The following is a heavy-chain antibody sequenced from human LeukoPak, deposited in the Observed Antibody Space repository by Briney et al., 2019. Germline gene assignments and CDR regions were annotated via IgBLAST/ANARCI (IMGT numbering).Heavy chain of an antibody. Sequence: GGSLRLSCAASGFTFSSYNMNWVRQAPGKGLEWVSYISDSSTTIYYADSVKGRFTISRDNAKNSLYLQMNSLRAEDTAVYYCARDAIDYWGQGTLVTVSS. J-gene: IGHJ4*02. V-gene: IGHV3-48*01. CDR2: ISDSSTTI. CDR3: ARDAIDY. CDR1: GFTFSSYN.